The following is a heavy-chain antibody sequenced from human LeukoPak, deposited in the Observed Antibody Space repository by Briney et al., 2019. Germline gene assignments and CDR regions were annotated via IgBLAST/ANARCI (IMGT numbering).Heavy chain of an antibody. CDR2: IIPIFGTA. Sequence: SVKLSCKASGGTFSSYAISWVRQAPGQGLEWMGGIIPIFGTANYAQKFQGRVTITADESTSTAYMELSSLRSEDTAVYYCARIVLVGSGIAAAGFDYWGQGTLVTVSS. V-gene: IGHV1-69*13. D-gene: IGHD6-13*01. J-gene: IGHJ4*02. CDR1: GGTFSSYA. CDR3: ARIVLVGSGIAAAGFDY.